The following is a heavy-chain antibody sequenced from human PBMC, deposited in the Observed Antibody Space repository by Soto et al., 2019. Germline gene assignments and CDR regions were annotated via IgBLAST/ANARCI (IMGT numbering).Heavy chain of an antibody. D-gene: IGHD1-26*01. CDR1: GFTFSSYS. CDR2: ISSSSSYI. CDR3: ARASGSYYYGMDV. J-gene: IGHJ6*02. Sequence: GASVKVSCAASGFTFSSYSMNWVRQAPGKGLEWVSSISSSSSYIYYADSVKGRFTISRDNAKNSLYLQMNSLRAEDTAVYYCARASGSYYYGMDVWGQGTTVTVSS. V-gene: IGHV3-21*01.